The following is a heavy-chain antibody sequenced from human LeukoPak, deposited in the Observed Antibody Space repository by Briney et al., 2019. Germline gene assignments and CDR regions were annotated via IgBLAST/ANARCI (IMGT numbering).Heavy chain of an antibody. Sequence: GASVKVSCKASGGTFSSNTISWVRQAPGQGLECMGGIIPIFGTANYAQKFQGRVTITADESTSTAYMELSSLRYEDTAVYYCARVWCSGGSCYSSRGAFEIWGQGTMVTVSS. J-gene: IGHJ3*02. D-gene: IGHD2-15*01. CDR3: ARVWCSGGSCYSSRGAFEI. CDR1: GGTFSSNT. CDR2: IIPIFGTA. V-gene: IGHV1-69*13.